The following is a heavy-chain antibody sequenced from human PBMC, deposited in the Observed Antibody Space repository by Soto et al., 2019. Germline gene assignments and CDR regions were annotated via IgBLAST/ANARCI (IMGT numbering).Heavy chain of an antibody. J-gene: IGHJ3*02. V-gene: IGHV4-31*03. Sequence: QVQLQESGPGLVKPSQTLSLTCTVSGGSISSGGYYWSWIRQNPGKGLEWIGYIYYSGTTNYNPSLKSRLTISVDTSKNQFSLKLNSMTAADTAVYYCARDEAATDAFDIWGHGTMVTVSS. D-gene: IGHD6-25*01. CDR1: GGSISSGGYY. CDR3: ARDEAATDAFDI. CDR2: IYYSGTT.